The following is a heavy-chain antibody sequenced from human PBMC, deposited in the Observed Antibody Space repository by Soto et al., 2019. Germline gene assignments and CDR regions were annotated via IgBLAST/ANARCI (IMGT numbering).Heavy chain of an antibody. CDR1: GYTFTSYW. CDR2: TYPGGSDT. CDR3: ARHTDFIWGSHIADY. Sequence: EVQLEQSGAEVRQPGESLKISCKASGYTFTSYWIGGVRQMPGKGLEWMGITYPGGSDTIYSPSFQGLITISADKSIRTAYLHWNTLHASDTARYYCARHTDFIWGSHIADYWGQCTLVTVSS. D-gene: IGHD3-16*01. J-gene: IGHJ4*02. V-gene: IGHV5-51*01.